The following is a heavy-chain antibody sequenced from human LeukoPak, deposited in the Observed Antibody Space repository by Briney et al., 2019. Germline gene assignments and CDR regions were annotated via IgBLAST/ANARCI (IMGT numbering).Heavy chain of an antibody. CDR1: GGSISSSSYY. J-gene: IGHJ3*02. CDR3: ARRGRGGFDDAFDI. D-gene: IGHD3-10*01. Sequence: SETLSLTCTVSGGSISSSSYYWGWIRQPPGKGLEWIGSIYYSGSTYYNPSLKSRVTISVDTSKNQFSLKLSSVTAADTAVYYCARRGRGGFDDAFDIWGQGTMVTVSS. V-gene: IGHV4-39*01. CDR2: IYYSGST.